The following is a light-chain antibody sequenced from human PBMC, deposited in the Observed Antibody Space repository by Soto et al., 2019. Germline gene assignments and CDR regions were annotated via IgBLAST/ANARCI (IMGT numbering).Light chain of an antibody. CDR3: QKTSSATFT. Sequence: DIPMTQSPYSLSAAVGDRVTIACRASQNIKTYLNWYQQKPGKAPKLLIFDASSLQNGVPSMFSGSGSRTDFTLTITSLQPEDFATYYCQKTSSATFTFGPGTKVDIK. CDR1: QNIKTY. CDR2: DAS. V-gene: IGKV1-39*01. J-gene: IGKJ3*01.